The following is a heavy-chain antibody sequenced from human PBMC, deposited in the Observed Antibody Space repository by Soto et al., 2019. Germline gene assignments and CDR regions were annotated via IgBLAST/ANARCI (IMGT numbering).Heavy chain of an antibody. J-gene: IGHJ5*02. D-gene: IGHD1-1*01. V-gene: IGHV3-30*18. CDR1: GFTFSSYG. CDR3: AKDPDGTTSP. Sequence: GGSLRLSCAASGFTFSSYGMHWVRQAPGKGLEWVAVISYDGSNKYYADSVKGRFTISRDNSKNTLYLQMNSLRAEDTAVYYCAKDPDGTTSPSGQGTRVTVSS. CDR2: ISYDGSNK.